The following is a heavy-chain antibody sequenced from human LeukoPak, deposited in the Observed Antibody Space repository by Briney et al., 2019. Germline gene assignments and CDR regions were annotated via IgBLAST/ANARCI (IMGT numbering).Heavy chain of an antibody. D-gene: IGHD4-17*01. Sequence: GASVKVSCKASGYTFTGYYMHWVRQAPGQGLEWMGWINPNSGGTNYAQKFQGRVTIARDTSASTAYMELSSLRSEDTTVYYCARDDNGDSTTWFDYXXQGTLVTVSS. CDR1: GYTFTGYY. V-gene: IGHV1-2*02. CDR2: INPNSGGT. J-gene: IGHJ4*02. CDR3: ARDDNGDSTTWFDY.